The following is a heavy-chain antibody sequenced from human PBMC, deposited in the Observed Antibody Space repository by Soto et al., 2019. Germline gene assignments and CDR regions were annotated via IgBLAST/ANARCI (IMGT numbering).Heavy chain of an antibody. Sequence: ESLKISCKGSGYSFTSNWIGWVRQLPGKGLEWMGIIDPGDSDARYRPSFQGQVTISADESTSTAYLQWSSLKASDTAMYYCARRATIVRGVTSYYFDYWGQGTLVTVSS. CDR1: GYSFTSNW. V-gene: IGHV5-51*01. CDR3: ARRATIVRGVTSYYFDY. D-gene: IGHD3-10*01. CDR2: IDPGDSDA. J-gene: IGHJ4*02.